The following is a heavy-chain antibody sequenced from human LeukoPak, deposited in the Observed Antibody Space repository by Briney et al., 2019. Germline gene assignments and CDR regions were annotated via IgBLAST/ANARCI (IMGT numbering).Heavy chain of an antibody. Sequence: ASVKVSCKASAYTFTRYGISWVRQAPGQGLEWMGWLSTDNGDTNYAQKFQGRVIMTTDTSTTTAHMELRSLTSDDTAIYYCARHGGIGPKRDYFDYWGPGTLVTVSS. CDR1: AYTFTRYG. CDR3: ARHGGIGPKRDYFDY. D-gene: IGHD3-16*01. J-gene: IGHJ4*02. CDR2: LSTDNGDT. V-gene: IGHV1-18*01.